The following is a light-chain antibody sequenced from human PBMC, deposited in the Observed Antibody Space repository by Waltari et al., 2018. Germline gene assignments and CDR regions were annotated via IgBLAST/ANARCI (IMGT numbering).Light chain of an antibody. Sequence: EVVMTQSPATLSVSPGERATLSCRASQSVSSNLAWYQQKPDQAPRLLISDASTRATGIPARFSGSGSGTEFTLTISSLQSEDFAVYYCQQYNNRPPMTFGQGTKVEIK. CDR2: DAS. CDR1: QSVSSN. V-gene: IGKV3-15*01. J-gene: IGKJ1*01. CDR3: QQYNNRPPMT.